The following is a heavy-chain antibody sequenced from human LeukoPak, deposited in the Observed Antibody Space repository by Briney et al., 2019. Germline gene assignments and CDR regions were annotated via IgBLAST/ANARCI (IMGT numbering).Heavy chain of an antibody. V-gene: IGHV1-2*02. D-gene: IGHD3-10*01. CDR2: INPNSGGT. Sequence: ASVKVSCTASGYTFTGYYMHWVRQAPGQGLEWMGWINPNSGGTNYAQKFQGRVTMTRDTSISTAYMELSRLRSDDTAVYYCARDLVSYYYGSGSYFYFDYWGQGTLVTVSS. CDR3: ARDLVSYYYGSGSYFYFDY. J-gene: IGHJ4*02. CDR1: GYTFTGYY.